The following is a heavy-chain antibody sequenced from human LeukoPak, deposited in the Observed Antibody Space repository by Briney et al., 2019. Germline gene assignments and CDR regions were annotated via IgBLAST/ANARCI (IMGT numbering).Heavy chain of an antibody. J-gene: IGHJ5*02. D-gene: IGHD3-22*01. Sequence: GGSLRLSCAASGFTFDDYAMHWVRQAPGKGLEWVSGISWNSGTIGYADSVKGRFTISRDNAKNTLNLQMSSLRAEDTAVYYCARDLGQYYDTSDNWFDPWGQGTLVTVSS. V-gene: IGHV3-9*01. CDR2: ISWNSGTI. CDR1: GFTFDDYA. CDR3: ARDLGQYYDTSDNWFDP.